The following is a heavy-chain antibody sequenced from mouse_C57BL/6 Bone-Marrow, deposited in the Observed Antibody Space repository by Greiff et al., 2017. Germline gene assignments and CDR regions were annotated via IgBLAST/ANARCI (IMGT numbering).Heavy chain of an antibody. Sequence: QVQLQQPGAELVMPGASVKLSCKASGYTFTSYWMHWVKQRPGQGLEWIGEIDPSDSYTNYNQKFKGKSTLTVDKSSSTAYMQLSSLTSEDSAVYYCARYSSGYCAMDYWGRGTSVTVSS. V-gene: IGHV1-69*01. CDR2: IDPSDSYT. D-gene: IGHD3-2*02. J-gene: IGHJ4*01. CDR1: GYTFTSYW. CDR3: ARYSSGYCAMDY.